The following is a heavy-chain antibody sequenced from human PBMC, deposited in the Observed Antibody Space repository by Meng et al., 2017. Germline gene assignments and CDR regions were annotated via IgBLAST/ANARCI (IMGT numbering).Heavy chain of an antibody. J-gene: IGHJ4*02. Sequence: QVQPVQSGAELKKPGASVKVSCKASGYTFTSYAMNWVRQAPGQGLECMGWINTNTGNSTYDQDFTGRFVFSLDTSVSTAYLQISSLKAEDAAVYYCARDRKQLHYWGQGTLVTVSS. D-gene: IGHD6-6*01. CDR2: INTNTGNS. CDR3: ARDRKQLHY. V-gene: IGHV7-4-1*02. CDR1: GYTFTSYA.